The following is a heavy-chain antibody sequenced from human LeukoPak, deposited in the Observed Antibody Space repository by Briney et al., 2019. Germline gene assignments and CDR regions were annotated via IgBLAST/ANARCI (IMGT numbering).Heavy chain of an antibody. CDR3: AKNTWKSSDSGRGRMDV. CDR1: GFSFSDYA. V-gene: IGHV3-23*01. D-gene: IGHD3-10*01. CDR2: ITGSGGNT. J-gene: IGHJ6*02. Sequence: PGGSLRLSCAASGFSFSDYAMAWVRQTPGKGLEWVSVITGSGGNTYYADSVKGRFSISRDNALNSLYLQMNSLRAEDTAVCYCAKNTWKSSDSGRGRMDVWGQGTTVTVSS.